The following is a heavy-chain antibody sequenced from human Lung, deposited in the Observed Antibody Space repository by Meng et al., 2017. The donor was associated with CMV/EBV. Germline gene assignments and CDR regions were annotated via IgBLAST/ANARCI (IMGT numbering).Heavy chain of an antibody. CDR3: ARGEVPAIIDY. CDR1: GFIVSTKY. V-gene: IGHV3-66*01. CDR2: IYSGGST. J-gene: IGHJ4*02. D-gene: IGHD2-2*01. Sequence: EVQRGGSGGGLVQPGGSLGLSCEASGFIVSTKYMNWVRQAPGKGLEWVSVIYSGGSTYYTDSVKGRFTISRDNSKNTLYLQMNSLRTEDTAVYYCARGEVPAIIDYWGQGILVTVSS.